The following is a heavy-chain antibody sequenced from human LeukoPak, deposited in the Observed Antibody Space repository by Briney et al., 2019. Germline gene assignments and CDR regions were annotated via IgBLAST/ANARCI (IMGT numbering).Heavy chain of an antibody. J-gene: IGHJ4*02. CDR2: ISESGDTT. V-gene: IGHV3-23*01. CDR3: AKQWVDC. Sequence: QPGGSLRLSCGASGFTFSNYAMNWVRQAPGKGLEWVSSISESGDTTHYADSVKGRFTISRDNAQNTLYLQMNTLRAEDTALYYCAKQWVDCWGQGTLVTVSS. D-gene: IGHD1-26*01. CDR1: GFTFSNYA.